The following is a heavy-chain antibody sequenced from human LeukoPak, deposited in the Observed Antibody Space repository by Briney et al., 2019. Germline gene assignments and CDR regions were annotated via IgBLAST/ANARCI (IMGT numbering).Heavy chain of an antibody. CDR3: ASGYYSGWYIPYY. J-gene: IGHJ4*02. CDR1: RFTFSTSW. CDR2: IKEDGSEK. Sequence: GGSLRLSCAASRFTFSTSWMIWVRQAPGKGLEWVANIKEDGSEKYYVDSVKGRFTISRDNAKNSLYLQMNSLRAEDTAVYYCASGYYSGWYIPYYWGQGTLVTVSS. D-gene: IGHD6-19*01. V-gene: IGHV3-7*01.